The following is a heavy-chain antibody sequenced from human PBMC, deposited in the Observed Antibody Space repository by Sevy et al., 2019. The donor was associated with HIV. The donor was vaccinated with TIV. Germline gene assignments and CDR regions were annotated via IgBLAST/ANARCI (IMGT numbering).Heavy chain of an antibody. J-gene: IGHJ4*02. V-gene: IGHV3-23*01. CDR3: AGEGCTRPHDY. D-gene: IGHD2-8*01. CDR1: GFNFNIYS. Sequence: GGSLTLTCTVSGFNFNIYSMSWVRQPPGKGLEWVSTLSFGCGKINYADSVKGRFIISRDDSKNTLYLRMNCLGAEDTAVYFCAGEGCTRPHDYWGQGTLVTVSS. CDR2: LSFGCGKI.